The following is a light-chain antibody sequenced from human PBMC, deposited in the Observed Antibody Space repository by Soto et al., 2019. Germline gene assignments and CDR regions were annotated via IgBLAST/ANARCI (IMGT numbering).Light chain of an antibody. J-gene: IGKJ4*01. CDR1: QGFSSN. V-gene: IGKV1-9*01. CDR2: AAS. Sequence: DIQLTQSPSFLSASVGDRVTITCRASQGFSSNLAWYQQKPGKAPKLLIYAASSLQSGVPSRFSGSGSGTEFTLTISSLQPEDFATYYCQQRNSYTPRTFGGGTKVEIK. CDR3: QQRNSYTPRT.